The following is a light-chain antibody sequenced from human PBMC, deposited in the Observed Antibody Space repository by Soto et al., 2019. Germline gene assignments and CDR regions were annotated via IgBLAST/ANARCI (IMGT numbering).Light chain of an antibody. V-gene: IGLV2-14*01. CDR1: SSVVGCYNY. Sequence: QSVLTQPASVSGSPGQSITISCTGTSSVVGCYNYVSWYQQHPRKAPKLMIYEVSHRPSGVSNRFSGSKSGNPASLTISGLQAEDEADYYCSSYTSSSTYVFGTGTKVTVL. J-gene: IGLJ1*01. CDR2: EVS. CDR3: SSYTSSSTYV.